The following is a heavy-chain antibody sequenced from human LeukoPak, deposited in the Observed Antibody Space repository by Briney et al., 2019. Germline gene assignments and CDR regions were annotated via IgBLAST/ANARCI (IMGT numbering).Heavy chain of an antibody. CDR1: GGSISSSSYY. Sequence: PSETLSLTCTVSGGSISSSSYYWGWIRQPPGKGLEWIGSIYYSGSTYYNPSLKSRVTISVDTSKDQFSLKLSSVTAADTAVYYCARVGIAAAGVEYFQHWGQSTLVTVSS. CDR3: ARVGIAAAGVEYFQH. J-gene: IGHJ1*01. D-gene: IGHD6-13*01. CDR2: IYYSGST. V-gene: IGHV4-39*07.